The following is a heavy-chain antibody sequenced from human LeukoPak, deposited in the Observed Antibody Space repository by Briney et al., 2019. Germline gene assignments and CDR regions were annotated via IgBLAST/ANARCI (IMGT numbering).Heavy chain of an antibody. CDR3: AKTGPSIAARPPDY. Sequence: SETLSLTCTVSGASFSSSPYYWGWIRQPPGKGLEWIGSVYDSGSTFYNPSLKSRVTISIDTFMNQFSLKLTSVTAADTAVYYCAKTGPSIAARPPDYWGQGTPVIVSS. V-gene: IGHV4-39*07. CDR2: VYDSGST. CDR1: GASFSSSPYY. D-gene: IGHD6-6*01. J-gene: IGHJ4*02.